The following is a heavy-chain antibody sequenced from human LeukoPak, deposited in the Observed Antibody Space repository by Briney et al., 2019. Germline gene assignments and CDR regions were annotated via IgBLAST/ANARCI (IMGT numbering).Heavy chain of an antibody. CDR2: ISGSGGST. J-gene: IGHJ4*02. CDR3: AKGRSPGGTGQGDF. CDR1: GIILSNYG. D-gene: IGHD2-15*01. V-gene: IGHV3-23*01. Sequence: GGSLRLSCAVSGIILSNYGMSWVRQAPGKGLEWVSGISGSGGSTNYADAVKGRFTISRDNSKNTLFLQMDSLRAKDTAVYFCAKGRSPGGTGQGDFCGQGTLVTVSS.